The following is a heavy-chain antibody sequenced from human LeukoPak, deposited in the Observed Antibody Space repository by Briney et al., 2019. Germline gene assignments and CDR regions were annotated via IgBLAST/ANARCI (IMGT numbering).Heavy chain of an antibody. J-gene: IGHJ4*02. CDR2: INPKNGGT. CDR3: ARETYNGRYYYFDY. Sequence: ASVKVSCKASGYTFIDYYIHWVRQAPGQGLEWMGRINPKNGGTNHAQKFQGRVTMTRDTSISTAYMELSSLRSDDTAVYFCARETYNGRYYYFDYWGQGTLVTVSS. D-gene: IGHD1-26*01. CDR1: GYTFIDYY. V-gene: IGHV1-2*06.